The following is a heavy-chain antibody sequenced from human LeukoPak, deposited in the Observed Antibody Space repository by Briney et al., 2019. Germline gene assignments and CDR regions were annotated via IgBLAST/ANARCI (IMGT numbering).Heavy chain of an antibody. D-gene: IGHD3-22*01. CDR1: GYTLTELS. J-gene: IGHJ4*02. V-gene: IGHV1-24*01. CDR2: FDPEDGET. CDR3: ATVPYRHMIVVNYFDY. Sequence: ASVKVSCKVSGYTLTELSMHWVRQAPGKGLEWMGGFDPEDGETIYAQKFQGRVTMTEDTSTGTACMELSSLRSEDTAVYYCATVPYRHMIVVNYFDYWGQGTLVTASS.